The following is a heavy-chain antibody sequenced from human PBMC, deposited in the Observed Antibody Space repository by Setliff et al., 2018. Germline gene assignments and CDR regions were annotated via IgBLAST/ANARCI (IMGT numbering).Heavy chain of an antibody. V-gene: IGHV7-4-1*02. CDR2: VNPNNGNT. D-gene: IGHD3-10*01. CDR1: GYTFTAYF. J-gene: IGHJ6*02. CDR3: ARVSITMVRGVIISYYYYGMDV. Sequence: RASVKVSCKASGYTFTAYFIHWVRQAPGQGLEWMGWVNPNNGNTGYAQGFTGRFVFSLDTSVSTAYLQISSLKAEDTAVYYCARVSITMVRGVIISYYYYGMDVWGQGTTVTVSS.